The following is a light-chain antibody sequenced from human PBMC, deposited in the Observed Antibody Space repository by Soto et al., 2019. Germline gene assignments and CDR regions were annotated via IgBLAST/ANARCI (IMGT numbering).Light chain of an antibody. CDR1: SSNIGSNY. CDR2: GNN. V-gene: IGLV1-47*01. J-gene: IGLJ3*02. CDR3: AAWDDRLRGWV. Sequence: QLVLTQPPSASGTPGQRVTISCSGGSSNIGSNYVYWYQQLPGTAPKLLIYGNNQRPSGVPDRISVSKSGTSGSLAISALRSEDEADYYCAAWDDRLRGWVIGGGTQLTVL.